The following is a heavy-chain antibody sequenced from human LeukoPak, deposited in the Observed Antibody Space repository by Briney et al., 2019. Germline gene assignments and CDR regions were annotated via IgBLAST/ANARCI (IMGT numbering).Heavy chain of an antibody. CDR2: IIPIFGTA. CDR3: ARLIGYCSGGSCFKTAVPNDY. Sequence: VASVKVSCKASGGTFSSYAISWVRQAPGQGLEWMGGIIPIFGTANYAQKFQGRVTTTADESTSTAYMELSSLRSEDTAVYYCARLIGYCSGGSCFKTAVPNDYWGQGTLVTVSS. D-gene: IGHD2-15*01. CDR1: GGTFSSYA. V-gene: IGHV1-69*01. J-gene: IGHJ4*02.